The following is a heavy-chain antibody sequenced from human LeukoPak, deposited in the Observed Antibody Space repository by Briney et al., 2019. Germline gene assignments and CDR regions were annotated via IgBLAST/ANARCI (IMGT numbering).Heavy chain of an antibody. CDR1: GFTFSSYA. D-gene: IGHD3-16*01. V-gene: IGHV3-30*04. Sequence: PGGSLRLSCAASGFTFSSYAMHWVRQAPGKGLEWVAVISYDGSNKYYADSVKGRFTISRDNSKNTLYLQMSSLRAEDTAVYYCAKTYDYVRDYFDYWGQGTLVTVSS. J-gene: IGHJ4*02. CDR3: AKTYDYVRDYFDY. CDR2: ISYDGSNK.